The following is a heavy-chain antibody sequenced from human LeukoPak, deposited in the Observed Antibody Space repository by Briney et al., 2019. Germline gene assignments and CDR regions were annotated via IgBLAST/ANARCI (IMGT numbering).Heavy chain of an antibody. CDR3: AKDRTQFEGATEDYFDL. CDR1: GFTFSSYG. V-gene: IGHV3-30*18. D-gene: IGHD1-26*01. CDR2: ISFAGTKT. J-gene: IGHJ4*02. Sequence: GGSLRLSCVASGFTFSSYGMHWVRQAPGRGLEWVAVISFAGTKTFYIDSVKGRFTISRDNSKNTVFLQMNYLRPEDTGLYYCAKDRTQFEGATEDYFDLWGQGTLVTVSS.